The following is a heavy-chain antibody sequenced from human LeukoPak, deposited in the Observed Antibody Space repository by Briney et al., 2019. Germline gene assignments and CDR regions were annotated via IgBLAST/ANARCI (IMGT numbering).Heavy chain of an antibody. Sequence: GGSLRLSCAASGFTFSSYWISWVRQAPGKGLEWVANIKQDGSEKYYVDSVKGRFTISGDNAKNSLYLQMNSLRAEDTAVYYCARHPPTIQSIVGATFYYYYYYMDVWGKGTTVTVSS. V-gene: IGHV3-7*01. CDR2: IKQDGSEK. CDR1: GFTFSSYW. CDR3: ARHPPTIQSIVGATFYYYYYYMDV. D-gene: IGHD1-26*01. J-gene: IGHJ6*03.